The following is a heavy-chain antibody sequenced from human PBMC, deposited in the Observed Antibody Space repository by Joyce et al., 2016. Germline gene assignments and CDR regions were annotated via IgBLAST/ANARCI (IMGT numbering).Heavy chain of an antibody. CDR1: RFTFTDYY. V-gene: IGHV1-46*01. J-gene: IGHJ4*02. CDR2: INPSGGSA. Sequence: QVLLVQSGAEVKKPGTSVKISCKTSRFTFTDYYMHWVRQAPGQGLEGMGIINPSGGSATYAQKFQGRVTMTRDTSTSTVYMEWRSLRYDDTAVFYCARGDPLDFWGRGTLVTVSS. CDR3: ARGDPLDF.